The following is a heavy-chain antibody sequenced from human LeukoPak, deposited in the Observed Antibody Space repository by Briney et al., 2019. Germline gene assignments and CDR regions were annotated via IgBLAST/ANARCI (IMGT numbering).Heavy chain of an antibody. V-gene: IGHV1-69*13. J-gene: IGHJ6*03. CDR3: AGRTTVTHYYYYYMDI. D-gene: IGHD4-17*01. CDR1: GGTFSSYA. CDR2: IIPIFGTA. Sequence: ASVKVSCKASGGTFSSYAISWVRKAPGQGLEWMGGIIPIFGTADYAQKFQGRVTITADESTSTAYMELSSLRSEDTAVYYCAGRTTVTHYYYYYMDIWGKGTTVTVSS.